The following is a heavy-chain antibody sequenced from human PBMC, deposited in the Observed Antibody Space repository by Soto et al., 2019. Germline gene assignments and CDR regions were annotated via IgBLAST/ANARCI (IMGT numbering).Heavy chain of an antibody. CDR2: ISGSGGST. Sequence: GGSLRLSCAASGFTFSSYAMSWVRQAPGKGLEWVSAISGSGGSTYYADSVKGRFTISRDNSKNTLYLQMNSLRAEDTAVYYCAKLYEYYDFWSGYRFFDYWGQGTLVTVSS. J-gene: IGHJ4*02. CDR3: AKLYEYYDFWSGYRFFDY. CDR1: GFTFSSYA. V-gene: IGHV3-23*01. D-gene: IGHD3-3*01.